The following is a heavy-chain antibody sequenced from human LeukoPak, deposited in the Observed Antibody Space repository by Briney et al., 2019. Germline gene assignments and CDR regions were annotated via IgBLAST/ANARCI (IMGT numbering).Heavy chain of an antibody. CDR3: ARRLSTRSYYLDD. CDR1: GGSIRSFY. D-gene: IGHD2/OR15-2a*01. V-gene: IGHV4-59*04. Sequence: PSETLSLTCTVSGGSIRSFYWSWIRQPPGKGLEWIGDIYYSGTTNYNPSLKSRVTMSVDTSKNQFSLKLNSATAADTAVYYCARRLSTRSYYLDDWGQGTLVTVSP. J-gene: IGHJ4*02. CDR2: IYYSGTT.